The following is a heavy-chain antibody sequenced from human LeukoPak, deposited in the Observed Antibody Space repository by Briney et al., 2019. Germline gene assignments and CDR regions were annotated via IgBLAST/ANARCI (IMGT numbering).Heavy chain of an antibody. Sequence: PGGSLRLSCAVSGFTVSSNYMSWVRQAPGKGLEWVSSIYSGESTYYAGSVKGRFTISRDNSKNTLHLQMNSLRADDTAVYYCERDVYRGKGAFDIWGQGTMVTVSS. CDR1: GFTVSSNY. CDR3: ERDVYRGKGAFDI. CDR2: IYSGEST. V-gene: IGHV3-53*01. D-gene: IGHD1-26*01. J-gene: IGHJ3*02.